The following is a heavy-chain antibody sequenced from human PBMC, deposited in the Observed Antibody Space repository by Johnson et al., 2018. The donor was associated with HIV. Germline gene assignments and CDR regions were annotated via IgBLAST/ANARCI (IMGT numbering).Heavy chain of an antibody. D-gene: IGHD4-17*01. Sequence: VQLVESGGGLVQPGGSLRLSCAASGFTFSSYWMSWVRQAPGKGLEWVSGISGSGSTIYYADSVKGRFTISRDHAKKSLYLQINSLRAEDTAVYYCAREGRMDYGAPRAAFDIWGQGTMVTVSS. J-gene: IGHJ3*02. CDR2: ISGSGSTI. CDR3: AREGRMDYGAPRAAFDI. V-gene: IGHV3-48*04. CDR1: GFTFSSYW.